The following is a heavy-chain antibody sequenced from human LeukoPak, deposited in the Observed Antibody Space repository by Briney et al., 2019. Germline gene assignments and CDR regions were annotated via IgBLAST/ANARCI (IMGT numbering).Heavy chain of an antibody. Sequence: GGSLKLSCAASGFTFSSYAMSWVRQAPGKGLEWVSGISGSGDNTYYADSVKGRFTISRDNSKNTPYVQVNSLGTEDTAAYYCAKGSYYDSSGSFYFDYWGQGTLVTVSS. V-gene: IGHV3-23*01. J-gene: IGHJ4*02. CDR2: ISGSGDNT. D-gene: IGHD3-22*01. CDR1: GFTFSSYA. CDR3: AKGSYYDSSGSFYFDY.